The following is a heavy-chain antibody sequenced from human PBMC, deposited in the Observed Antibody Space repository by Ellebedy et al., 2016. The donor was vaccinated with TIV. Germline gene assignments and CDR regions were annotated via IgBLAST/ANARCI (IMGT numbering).Heavy chain of an antibody. CDR3: ARPYGSGWLGRSAFDI. CDR1: GGSISTFY. D-gene: IGHD6-19*01. Sequence: MPSETLSLTCNVSGGSISTFYWSWIRQPPGKGLEFIGYIYYIGITNYNPSLESRVAISIDTSKNHFSLILTSVTAADTAVYYCARPYGSGWLGRSAFDIWGQGTLVTVSS. CDR2: IYYIGIT. V-gene: IGHV4-59*12. J-gene: IGHJ3*02.